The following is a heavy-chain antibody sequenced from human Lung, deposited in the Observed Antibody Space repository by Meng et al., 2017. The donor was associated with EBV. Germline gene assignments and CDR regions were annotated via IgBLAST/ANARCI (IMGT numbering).Heavy chain of an antibody. CDR3: AGHYDYISP. V-gene: IGHV3-11*01. D-gene: IGHD3-16*01. CDR2: ISDSGSTV. J-gene: IGHJ4*02. Sequence: QVQLVESGGGLVKTGGSLRLSCAASGFTFSDYYMSWIRQAPGKGLEWISYISDSGSTVYYADSVKGRFTISRDNARDILYLQMNSLRADDTAVYYCAGHYDYISPWGQGTLVTVSS. CDR1: GFTFSDYY.